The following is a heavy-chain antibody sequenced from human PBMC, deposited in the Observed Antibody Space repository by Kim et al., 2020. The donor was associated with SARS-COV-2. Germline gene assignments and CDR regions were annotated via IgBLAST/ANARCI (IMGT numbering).Heavy chain of an antibody. Sequence: GGSLRLSCAASGFTFSSFWMSWVRQAPGKGLEWVANIKQDGSEKYYVDSVKGRFTISRDNAKNSLYLQMNSLRAEDTAVYYCARDLDYDSSAPSAWFDPWGQGTLVTVSS. CDR1: GFTFSSFW. D-gene: IGHD3-22*01. J-gene: IGHJ5*02. CDR2: IKQDGSEK. V-gene: IGHV3-7*05. CDR3: ARDLDYDSSAPSAWFDP.